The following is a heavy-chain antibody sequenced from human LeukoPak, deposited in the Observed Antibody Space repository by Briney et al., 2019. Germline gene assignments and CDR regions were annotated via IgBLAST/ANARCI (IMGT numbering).Heavy chain of an antibody. J-gene: IGHJ6*02. V-gene: IGHV4-34*01. Sequence: SETLSLTCAVYGGSFSGYYWSWIRQPPGKGLEWIGEINHSGSTNYNPSLKSRVTISVDTSKNQFSLKLSSVTAADTAVYYCARRYYELIYYYYGMDVWGQGTMVTVS. CDR2: INHSGST. CDR1: GGSFSGYY. D-gene: IGHD3-22*01. CDR3: ARRYYELIYYYYGMDV.